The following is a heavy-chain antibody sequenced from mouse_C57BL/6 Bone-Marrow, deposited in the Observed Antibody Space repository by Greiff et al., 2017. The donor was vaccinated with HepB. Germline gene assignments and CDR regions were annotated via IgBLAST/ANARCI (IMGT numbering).Heavy chain of an antibody. D-gene: IGHD2-4*01. J-gene: IGHJ3*01. CDR1: GYTFTSYW. CDR3: TRGDYDGAWFAY. V-gene: IGHV1-55*01. Sequence: QVQLQQPGAELVKPGASVKMSCKASGYTFTSYWITWVKQRPGQGLEWIGDIYPGSGSTNYNEKFKSKATLTVDTSSSTAYMQLSSLTSEDSAVYSCTRGDYDGAWFAYWGQGTLVTVSA. CDR2: IYPGSGST.